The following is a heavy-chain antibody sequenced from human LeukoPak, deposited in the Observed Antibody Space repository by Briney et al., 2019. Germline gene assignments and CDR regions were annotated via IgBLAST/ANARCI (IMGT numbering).Heavy chain of an antibody. J-gene: IGHJ4*02. Sequence: PSETLSLICTVSGGSISSTSYYWAWIRQPPGKGLEWIGSIHYSGTTYYNPSLKSRLTISVDTSKNQFSLKLSSVTAADTAVYYCARRRIVATIEYWGQGTLVTVSS. CDR3: ARRRIVATIEY. CDR1: GGSISSTSYY. CDR2: IHYSGTT. D-gene: IGHD5-12*01. V-gene: IGHV4-39*01.